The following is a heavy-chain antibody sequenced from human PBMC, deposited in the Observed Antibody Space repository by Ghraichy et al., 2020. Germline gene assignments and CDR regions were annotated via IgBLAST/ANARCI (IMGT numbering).Heavy chain of an antibody. CDR2: IYYSGSA. V-gene: IGHV4-39*01. CDR3: ARQHTYFHQYLGLDV. J-gene: IGHJ6*02. D-gene: IGHD2-21*01. Sequence: SETMSLTCSVSGDSISSDLYYWDWIRQSPGKGLEWIGSIYYSGSAYYSPSLKSRVTISVDTSKNQFSLRLTSVTAADTAVYYCARQHTYFHQYLGLDVWGQGTTVAVSS. CDR1: GDSISSDLYY.